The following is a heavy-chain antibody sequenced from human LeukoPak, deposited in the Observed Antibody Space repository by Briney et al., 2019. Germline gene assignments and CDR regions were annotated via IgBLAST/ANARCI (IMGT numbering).Heavy chain of an antibody. Sequence: GGSLRLSCAASGFTFSTYGMSWVRQAPGKGLEWVSTISSGGGTTYYADPVKGRFTISRDNSKNTVYLQMNSPRADDTAVYYCATKTTFDYWGQGTLVIVSS. CDR3: ATKTTFDY. V-gene: IGHV3-23*01. CDR1: GFTFSTYG. J-gene: IGHJ4*02. D-gene: IGHD1-1*01. CDR2: ISSGGGTT.